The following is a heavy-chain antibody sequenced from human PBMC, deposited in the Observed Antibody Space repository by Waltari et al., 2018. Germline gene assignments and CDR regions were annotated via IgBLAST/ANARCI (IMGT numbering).Heavy chain of an antibody. Sequence: QGQLVECGCGVVQPGRALTLSCVASRFPFSASGLHRVRQAPGTRLEWVALITYDGGDKYYADSVKGRFSISRDNSKKTVYLQLGNLGPEDTAVYFCAREERTSSFYYLDLWGQGTLVTVSS. D-gene: IGHD3-9*01. CDR2: ITYDGGDK. V-gene: IGHV3-30*04. CDR3: AREERTSSFYYLDL. J-gene: IGHJ4*02. CDR1: RFPFSASG.